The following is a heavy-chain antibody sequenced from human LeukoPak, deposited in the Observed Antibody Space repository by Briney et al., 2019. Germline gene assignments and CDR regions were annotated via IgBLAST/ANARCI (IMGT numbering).Heavy chain of an antibody. J-gene: IGHJ4*02. CDR2: ISYDGSNK. D-gene: IGHD2-8*02. CDR1: GFTFSSYA. Sequence: GGSLRLSCAASGFTFSSYAMHWVRQAPGKGLEWVAVISYDGSNKYYADSVKGRFTISRDNSKSTLSLQMNSLRAEDTAIYYCATYRQVLLPFESWGQGTLVTVPS. V-gene: IGHV3-30*04. CDR3: ATYRQVLLPFES.